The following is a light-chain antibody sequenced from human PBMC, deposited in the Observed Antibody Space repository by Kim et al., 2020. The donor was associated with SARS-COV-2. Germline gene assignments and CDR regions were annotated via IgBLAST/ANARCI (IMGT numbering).Light chain of an antibody. V-gene: IGKV1-8*01. CDR2: AAS. Sequence: SASRGARVTLSCRASDSVGSYLAWYQQQPGKAPNLLVYAASTLQTGVPSRFSGSGSGTNFTLTISCLQSEDFASYYCQQYYRDPPTFGPGTKVD. CDR3: QQYYRDPPT. CDR1: DSVGSY. J-gene: IGKJ3*01.